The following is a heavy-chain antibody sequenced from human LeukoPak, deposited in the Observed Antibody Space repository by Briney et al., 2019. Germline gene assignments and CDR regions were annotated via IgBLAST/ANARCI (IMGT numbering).Heavy chain of an antibody. V-gene: IGHV4-59*08. J-gene: IGHJ3*02. CDR2: IYYSGST. CDR3: ARQENDFWYFDI. CDR1: GGSISTYY. D-gene: IGHD3-3*01. Sequence: SETLSLTCSVSGGSISTYYWNWIRQPPGKGLEWIGYIYYSGSTNYNPSLKSRVTISVDTSKNQCSLKLSSVTAADTAVYYCARQENDFWYFDIWGQGTMVTVSS.